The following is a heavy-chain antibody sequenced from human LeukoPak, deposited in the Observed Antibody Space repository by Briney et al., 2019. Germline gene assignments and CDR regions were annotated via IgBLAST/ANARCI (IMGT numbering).Heavy chain of an antibody. J-gene: IGHJ4*02. CDR3: ARGDWGGYFDY. D-gene: IGHD3-16*01. CDR1: GXSLTDFQ. Sequence: KPSETLSLTCIVYGXSLTDFQWGWIRQSPGKGLEWIGEINASGRTNYNPSLKTSVFISRDTSKRQFSLNLTPVTAADTALYYCARGDWGGYFDYWGQGIQITVSS. CDR2: INASGRT. V-gene: IGHV4-34*01.